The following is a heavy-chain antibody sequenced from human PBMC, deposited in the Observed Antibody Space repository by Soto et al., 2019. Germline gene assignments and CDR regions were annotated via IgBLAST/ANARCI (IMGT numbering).Heavy chain of an antibody. J-gene: IGHJ6*02. CDR1: GESITSYW. CDR3: ARDGAPRRGEYKYYYGMDV. CDR2: ISSSSSTI. Sequence: WVFRRLSRGAGGESITSYWPNRDRQAPGKGLEWVSYISSSSSTIYYADSVKGRFTISRDNAKNSLYLQMNSLRDEDTAVYYCARDGAPRRGEYKYYYGMDVWGQGTTVTAP. D-gene: IGHD1-1*01. V-gene: IGHV3-48*02.